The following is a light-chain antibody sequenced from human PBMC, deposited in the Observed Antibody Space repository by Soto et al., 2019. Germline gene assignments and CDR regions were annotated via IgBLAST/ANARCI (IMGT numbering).Light chain of an antibody. J-gene: IGLJ1*01. CDR2: DVS. Sequence: QSVLTQPASVSGSTRQSITISCTGTSSDVGGYNYVSWYQQYPGKAPKLMIYDVSYRPSGVSNRFSGSKSGNTASLTISGLQAEDEADYYCSSYTSISSPLYVFGTGTKLTVL. CDR1: SSDVGGYNY. CDR3: SSYTSISSPLYV. V-gene: IGLV2-14*01.